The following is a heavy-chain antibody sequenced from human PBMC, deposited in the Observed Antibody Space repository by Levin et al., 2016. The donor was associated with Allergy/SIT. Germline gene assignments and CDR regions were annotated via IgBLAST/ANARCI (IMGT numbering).Heavy chain of an antibody. CDR2: IYHTGNT. D-gene: IGHD3-10*01. CDR3: ARGDMLRGVDVLY. Sequence: SETLSLTCAVSGYSIFSDHYWAWIRQPPGKGLEWIGNIYHTGNTYHNPSLNRRVAISVDTSKNQFSLKLTSVTAADTAVYYCARGDMLRGVDVLYWGQGILVTVSS. CDR1: GYSIFSDHY. J-gene: IGHJ4*02. V-gene: IGHV4-38-2*01.